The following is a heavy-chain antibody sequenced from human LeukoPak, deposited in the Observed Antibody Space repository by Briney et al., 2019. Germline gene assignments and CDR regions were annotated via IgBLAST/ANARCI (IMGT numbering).Heavy chain of an antibody. CDR3: ARGGVLLWFGEFAYGMDV. V-gene: IGHV3-11*01. J-gene: IGHJ6*02. CDR1: GFTFSDYY. Sequence: GGSLRLSCAASGFTFSDYYMSWIRQAPGKGLEWVSYISSSGSTIYYADSVKGRFTISRDNAKNSLYLQMDSLRAEDTAVYYCARGGVLLWFGEFAYGMDVWGQGTTVTVSS. D-gene: IGHD3-10*01. CDR2: ISSSGSTI.